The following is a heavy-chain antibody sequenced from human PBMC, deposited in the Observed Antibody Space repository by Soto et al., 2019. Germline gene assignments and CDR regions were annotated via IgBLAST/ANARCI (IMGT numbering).Heavy chain of an antibody. D-gene: IGHD1-7*01. J-gene: IGHJ6*02. CDR3: ARDRGEITGTTTYYYYGMDV. Sequence: ASVKVSCKASGYTFTSYGISWVRQAPGQGLEWMGWISAYNGNTNYAKKLKGRVTMTTDTYTSTAYMELRSLRSDDTAVYYCARDRGEITGTTTYYYYGMDVWGQGTTVTVSS. CDR2: ISAYNGNT. CDR1: GYTFTSYG. V-gene: IGHV1-18*01.